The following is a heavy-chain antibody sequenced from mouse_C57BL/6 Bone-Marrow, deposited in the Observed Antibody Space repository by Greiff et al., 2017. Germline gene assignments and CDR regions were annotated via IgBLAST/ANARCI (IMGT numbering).Heavy chain of an antibody. CDR1: GFSFNTYA. CDR2: IRSKSNNYAT. Sequence: EVQGVESGGGLVQPKGSLTLSCAASGFSFNTYAMNWVRQAPGKGLEWVARIRSKSNNYATYYADSVKDRFTIARDDSESMLYLQMNKLKTEDTAMYDCVGLHYYGSSYFDYWGQGTTLTVSS. J-gene: IGHJ2*01. V-gene: IGHV10-1*01. CDR3: VGLHYYGSSYFDY. D-gene: IGHD1-1*01.